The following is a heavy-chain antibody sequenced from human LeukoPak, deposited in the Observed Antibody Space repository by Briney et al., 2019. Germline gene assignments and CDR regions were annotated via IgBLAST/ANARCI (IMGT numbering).Heavy chain of an antibody. CDR1: GDSVSTNSVA. Sequence: SQTLSLTCAISGDSVSTNSVAWNWIRQSPSRGLEWLGRTSYRSKWYNDYAVSVKSRITITSDTSKNQFSLQLNSVTPKDTAVYYCAREAEITRFDYWGQGTLVTVPS. CDR3: AREAEITRFDY. D-gene: IGHD5-24*01. V-gene: IGHV6-1*01. CDR2: TSYRSKWYN. J-gene: IGHJ4*02.